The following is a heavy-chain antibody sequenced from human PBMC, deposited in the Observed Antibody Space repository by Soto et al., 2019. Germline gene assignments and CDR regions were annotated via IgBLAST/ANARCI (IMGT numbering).Heavy chain of an antibody. J-gene: IGHJ5*02. CDR3: ASSLSIRQLPSHFDL. V-gene: IGHV4-61*01. D-gene: IGHD4-4*01. CDR2: VHSSGIT. Sequence: TSETLSLTCTVSGGSVSNDNFYWSWIRQPPGKGLEWIGYVHSSGITNYNPSLKRRVTISVDTSRNQFSLRLSSVTAADTAVYYCASSLSIRQLPSHFDLCRQGTQVTVTS. CDR1: GGSVSNDNFY.